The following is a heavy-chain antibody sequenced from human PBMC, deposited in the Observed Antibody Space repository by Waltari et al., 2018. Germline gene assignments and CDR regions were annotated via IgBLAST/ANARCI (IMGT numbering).Heavy chain of an antibody. Sequence: QVQLQESGPGLVKPSETLSLTCAVSGYSISSGYYWGWIRQPPGKGLAWIGSIYHSGSTYYNPSLKSRVTISVDTSKNQFSLKLSSVTAADTAVYYCARDPNWNDNWFDPWGQGTLVTVSS. V-gene: IGHV4-38-2*02. CDR3: ARDPNWNDNWFDP. CDR1: GYSISSGYY. CDR2: IYHSGST. D-gene: IGHD1-20*01. J-gene: IGHJ5*02.